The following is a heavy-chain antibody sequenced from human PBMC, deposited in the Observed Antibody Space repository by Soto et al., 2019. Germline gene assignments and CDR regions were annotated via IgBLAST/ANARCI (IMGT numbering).Heavy chain of an antibody. CDR1: GGSFSGYY. J-gene: IGHJ6*02. CDR3: GRASGGMDV. V-gene: IGHV4-34*01. D-gene: IGHD6-19*01. CDR2: INPREST. Sequence: QVQLQQWGAGLLKPSETLSLTCAVYGGSFSGYYWNWIRQPPGKGLEWIGEINPRESTNYNPSLKSRVTISADTSKNQFSLKLSSVTAADTAVYYCGRASGGMDVWGQGTPVTVSS.